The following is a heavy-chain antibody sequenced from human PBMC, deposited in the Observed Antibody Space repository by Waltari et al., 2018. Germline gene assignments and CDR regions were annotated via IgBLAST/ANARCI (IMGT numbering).Heavy chain of an antibody. CDR1: GYSFTSYW. D-gene: IGHD3-10*01. CDR3: ARRGFYGSGSYYPSFDY. J-gene: IGHJ4*02. CDR2: IDPGDSDT. V-gene: IGHV5-51*03. Sequence: EVQLVQSGAEVKKPGESLKISCKGSGYSFTSYWIGWVRQMPGKGLEWRGIIDPGDSDTRYSPSFQGQVTSSADKSISTAYLQWSSLKASDTAMYYCARRGFYGSGSYYPSFDYWGQGTLVTVSS.